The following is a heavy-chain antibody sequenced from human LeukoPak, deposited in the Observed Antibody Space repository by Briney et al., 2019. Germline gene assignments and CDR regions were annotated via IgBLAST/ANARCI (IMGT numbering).Heavy chain of an antibody. D-gene: IGHD2/OR15-2a*01. CDR1: GNTFTDLS. V-gene: IGHV1-24*01. Sequence: ASVKVSFKVSGNTFTDLSMNWVRQAPGKGLEWMGGFDPEDVETIYAQKFQGRVTMTEDTSTVTAHMELSSLRPDDTAVYYCATDFYRGRQFDYWGQGTLVTVSS. CDR2: FDPEDVET. J-gene: IGHJ4*02. CDR3: ATDFYRGRQFDY.